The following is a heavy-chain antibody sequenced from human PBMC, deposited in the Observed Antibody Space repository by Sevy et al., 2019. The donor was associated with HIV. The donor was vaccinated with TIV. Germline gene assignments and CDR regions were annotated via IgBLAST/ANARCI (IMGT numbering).Heavy chain of an antibody. J-gene: IGHJ4*02. CDR1: GFIFSSYA. CDR2: ISNSGGST. CDR3: TKDRGIIAAGFDY. Sequence: GGSLRLSCAASGFIFSSYAMSWVRQAPGKGLEWVSSISNSGGSTYYAVSVRGRFTISRDNSKNTLYLQMNSLRAEDTAVYYCTKDRGIIAAGFDYWGQGTLVTVSS. D-gene: IGHD6-13*01. V-gene: IGHV3-23*01.